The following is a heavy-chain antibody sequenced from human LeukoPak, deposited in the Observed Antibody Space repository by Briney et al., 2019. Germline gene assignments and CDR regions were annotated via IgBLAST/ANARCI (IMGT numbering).Heavy chain of an antibody. CDR2: IYYSGST. D-gene: IGHD6-6*01. CDR1: GGSISSYY. CDR3: AREYSSSSVYYYYYMDV. J-gene: IGHJ6*03. V-gene: IGHV4-59*01. Sequence: PSETLSLTCTVSGGSISSYYWSWIRQPPGKGLEWIGYIYYSGSTNYNPSLKSRVTISVDTSKNQFSLKLSSVTAADAAVYYCAREYSSSSVYYYYYMDVWGKGTTVTVSS.